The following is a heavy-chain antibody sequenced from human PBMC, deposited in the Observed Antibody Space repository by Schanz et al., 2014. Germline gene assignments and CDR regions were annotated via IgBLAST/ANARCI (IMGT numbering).Heavy chain of an antibody. CDR1: GFTFSNYW. CDR3: AKGRTVWSGSDRKYYFDY. CDR2: IRQEGSEK. Sequence: EVQLVESGGGLVQPGESLRVSCAASGFTFSNYWMSWVRQAPGKGLEWVANIRQEGSEKYYVDSVKGRYTISRDNSKNTLYLQMNSLRAEDTAIYYCAKGRTVWSGSDRKYYFDYWGQGTLVTVSS. J-gene: IGHJ4*02. D-gene: IGHD1-26*01. V-gene: IGHV3-7*03.